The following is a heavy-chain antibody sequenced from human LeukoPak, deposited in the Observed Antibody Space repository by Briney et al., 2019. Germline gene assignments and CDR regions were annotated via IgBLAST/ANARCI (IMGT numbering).Heavy chain of an antibody. V-gene: IGHV3-53*01. D-gene: IGHD6-19*01. J-gene: IGHJ4*02. Sequence: GGSLRLSCAASGFTVSGNYMSWVRQAPGKGLEWVSVIYSGDSTYYADSVEGRFTVSKDNSKNTLFLQMNSLTAEDTAVYYCARDGSTGWCYFDYWGQGTLVTVSS. CDR1: GFTVSGNY. CDR2: IYSGDST. CDR3: ARDGSTGWCYFDY.